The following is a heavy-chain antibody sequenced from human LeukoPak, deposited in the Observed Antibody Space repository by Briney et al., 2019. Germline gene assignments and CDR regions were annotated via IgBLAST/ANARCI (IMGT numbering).Heavy chain of an antibody. CDR3: AREGGRYYDN. CDR1: GFTFSSYS. Sequence: GGPLRLSCAASGFTFSSYSMNWVRQAPGKGLEWVSSISSSSSYIYYADSVKGRFTISRDNAKNSLYLQMNSLRAEDTVVYYCAREGGRYYDNWGQGTLVTVSS. V-gene: IGHV3-21*01. D-gene: IGHD3-16*01. CDR2: ISSSSSYI. J-gene: IGHJ4*02.